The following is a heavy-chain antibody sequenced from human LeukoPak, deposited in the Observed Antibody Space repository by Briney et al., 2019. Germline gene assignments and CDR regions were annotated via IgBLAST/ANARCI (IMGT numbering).Heavy chain of an antibody. CDR2: ISAYNGNT. V-gene: IGHV1-18*01. CDR1: GYTFTSYG. D-gene: IGHD1-26*01. CDR3: ARTLSGSYPFDY. J-gene: IGHJ4*02. Sequence: GASVKVSCKASGYTFTSYGISWVRQAPGQVLEWMGWISAYNGNTNYAQKLQGRVTMTTDTSTNTAYMELRRLRSDDTAVYYCARTLSGSYPFDYWGQGTLVTVSS.